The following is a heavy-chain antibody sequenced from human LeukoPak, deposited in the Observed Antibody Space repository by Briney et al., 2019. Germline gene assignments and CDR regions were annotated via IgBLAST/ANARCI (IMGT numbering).Heavy chain of an antibody. J-gene: IGHJ4*02. CDR1: GFTFSRHG. V-gene: IGHV3-23*01. CDR3: AKLNSYGDY. D-gene: IGHD5-18*01. Sequence: GGSPRLSCAVSGFTFSRHGMSWVRQAPGKGLEWVSTISGSGDSTYYADSVKGRFTISRDNSKNMVFLQMDSLRVEDTAAYYCAKLNSYGDYWGQGTLVTISS. CDR2: ISGSGDST.